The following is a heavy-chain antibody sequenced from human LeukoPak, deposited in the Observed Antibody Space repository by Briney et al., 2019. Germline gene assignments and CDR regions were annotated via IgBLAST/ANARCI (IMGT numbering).Heavy chain of an antibody. CDR2: IFYSGST. Sequence: SETLSLTCAVSGGSMRSYYWSWIRRPPGKGLQYIGNIFYSGSTNYNPSLESRVTISVDTSKNRFSLRLNSVTAAGTAVYYCARTPSIAAAGIFDYWGQGILVTVSS. CDR3: ARTPSIAAAGIFDY. D-gene: IGHD6-13*01. V-gene: IGHV4-59*01. J-gene: IGHJ4*02. CDR1: GGSMRSYY.